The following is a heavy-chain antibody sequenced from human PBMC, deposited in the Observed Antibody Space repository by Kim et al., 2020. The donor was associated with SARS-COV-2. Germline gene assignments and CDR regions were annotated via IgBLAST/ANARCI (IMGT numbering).Heavy chain of an antibody. J-gene: IGHJ4*02. Sequence: GGSLRLSCAASGFTFSNYGMSWVRQAPGKGLEWVSTFSGSDGSIYYADSVKGRFTISRDNSKNTLYLEMNSLRADDTAVYYCARRNYFDYCGQGTLGTV. CDR2: FSGSDGSI. V-gene: IGHV3-23*01. CDR1: GFTFSNYG. CDR3: ARRNYFDY.